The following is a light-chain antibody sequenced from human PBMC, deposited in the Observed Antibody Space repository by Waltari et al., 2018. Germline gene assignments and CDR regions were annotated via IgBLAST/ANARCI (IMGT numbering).Light chain of an antibody. CDR2: WAS. CDR3: QQYFITPFT. CDR1: QSIMYSSNNKNF. Sequence: DIVMSQSPDSLAVSLGERATINCRSSQSIMYSSNNKNFLAWYQQKPGQSPKLLIYWASTRQSGVPDRFTGSWSGTDFTLTITNVQPEDVAIYYCQQYFITPFTFGPGTKVEIK. J-gene: IGKJ3*01. V-gene: IGKV4-1*01.